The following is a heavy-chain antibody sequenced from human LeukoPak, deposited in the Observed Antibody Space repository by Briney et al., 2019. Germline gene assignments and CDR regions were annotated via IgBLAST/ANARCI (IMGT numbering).Heavy chain of an antibody. J-gene: IGHJ5*02. Sequence: ASVKVSCKASGGTFSSYAISWVRQAPGQGLEWMGGIIPIFGTANYAQKSQGRVTITTDESTSTAYMELSSLRSEDTAVYYCARGRGYYDSSGLNWFDPWGQGTLVTVSS. V-gene: IGHV1-69*05. CDR2: IIPIFGTA. CDR1: GGTFSSYA. CDR3: ARGRGYYDSSGLNWFDP. D-gene: IGHD3-22*01.